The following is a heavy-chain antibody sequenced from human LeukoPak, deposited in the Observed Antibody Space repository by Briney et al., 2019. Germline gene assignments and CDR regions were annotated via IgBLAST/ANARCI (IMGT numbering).Heavy chain of an antibody. J-gene: IGHJ4*02. Sequence: TSETLSLTCTVSGGSIRSSSYYWGWIRQPPGKGLEWIGSIYYSGSTYYNPSLKSRVTISVDTSKNQFSLKLSSVTAADTAVYYCARVGDYYDSSGYYYSHNYWGQGTLVTVSS. CDR2: IYYSGST. CDR3: ARVGDYYDSSGYYYSHNY. D-gene: IGHD3-22*01. CDR1: GGSIRSSSYY. V-gene: IGHV4-39*07.